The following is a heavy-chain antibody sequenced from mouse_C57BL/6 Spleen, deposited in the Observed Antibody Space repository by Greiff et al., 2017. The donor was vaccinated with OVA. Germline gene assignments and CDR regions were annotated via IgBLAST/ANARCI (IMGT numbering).Heavy chain of an antibody. CDR3: AREGILTTVVRYFDV. CDR2: IYPGDGDT. J-gene: IGHJ1*03. CDR1: GYAFSSSW. V-gene: IGHV1-82*01. Sequence: QVQLKQSGPELVKPGASVKISCKASGYAFSSSWMNWVKQRPGKGLEWIGRIYPGDGDTNYNGKFKGKATLTADKSSSTAYMQLSSLTSEDSAVYFCAREGILTTVVRYFDVWGTGTTVTVSS. D-gene: IGHD1-1*01.